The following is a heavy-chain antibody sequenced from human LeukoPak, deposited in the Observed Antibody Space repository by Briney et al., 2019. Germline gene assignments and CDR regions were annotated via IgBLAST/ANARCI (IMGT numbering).Heavy chain of an antibody. CDR2: ISGSGGIA. V-gene: IGHV3-23*01. Sequence: GGSLRLSCAASGFTFSSYTMSWVRQAPGKGKEWVSLISGSGGIAYYADSVKGRFTISRDNSKNTLYLQMDSLRAEDTAVYYCAKDSAAVGGPTTDWGQGTLVTVSS. CDR3: AKDSAAVGGPTTD. CDR1: GFTFSSYT. D-gene: IGHD6-13*01. J-gene: IGHJ4*02.